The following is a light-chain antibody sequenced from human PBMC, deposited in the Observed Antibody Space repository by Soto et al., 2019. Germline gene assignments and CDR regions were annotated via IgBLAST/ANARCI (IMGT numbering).Light chain of an antibody. J-gene: IGLJ3*02. CDR3: QSYDSSLSAVV. Sequence: QSVLTQPPSVSGAPGQRVTISCTGSGSNIGADYDVHWYQQLPGTAPKLLIYGNSNRPSGVPDRFSGSKSGTSASLAITGLQAEDEADYYCQSYDSSLSAVVFGGGTKVTVL. V-gene: IGLV1-40*01. CDR2: GNS. CDR1: GSNIGADYD.